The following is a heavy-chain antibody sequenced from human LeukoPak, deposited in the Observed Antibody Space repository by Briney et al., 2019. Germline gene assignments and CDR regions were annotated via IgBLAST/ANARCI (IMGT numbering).Heavy chain of an antibody. V-gene: IGHV3-21*01. J-gene: IGHJ3*02. CDR3: AKEGDYYGSGSYRDGFDI. Sequence: PGGSLRLSCAASEFTFSSYNMNWVRQAPGKGLEWVSSISSSSDYIYYADSVKGRFTISRDNAKNSLYLQMKSLRAEDTAVYYCAKEGDYYGSGSYRDGFDIWGQGTRATVSS. D-gene: IGHD3-10*01. CDR1: EFTFSSYN. CDR2: ISSSSDYI.